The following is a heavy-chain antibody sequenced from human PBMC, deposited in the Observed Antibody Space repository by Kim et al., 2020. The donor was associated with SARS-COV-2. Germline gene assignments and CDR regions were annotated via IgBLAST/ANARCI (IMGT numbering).Heavy chain of an antibody. D-gene: IGHD1-26*01. CDR3: ARGRGATSP. V-gene: IGHV4-34*01. Sequence: GSTNYNPSLKSRVTISVDTSKNQFSLKLSSVTAADTAVYYCARGRGATSPWGQGTLVTVSS. J-gene: IGHJ5*02. CDR2: GST.